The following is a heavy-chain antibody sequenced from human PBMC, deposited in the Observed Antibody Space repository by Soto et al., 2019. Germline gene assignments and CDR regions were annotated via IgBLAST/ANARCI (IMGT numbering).Heavy chain of an antibody. Sequence: EVQLLESGGGLVQPGGSLRLSCAASGFTFRSYAMSWVRQAPGKGLEWVSDISGSGGSTYHTDSVKGRFIISRDNSKNTLYLQMNSLRAEDTAVYYCAQGSGYSYSYTLWFDPWGQGTLVTVFS. CDR1: GFTFRSYA. CDR3: AQGSGYSYSYTLWFDP. V-gene: IGHV3-23*01. J-gene: IGHJ5*02. D-gene: IGHD5-18*01. CDR2: ISGSGGST.